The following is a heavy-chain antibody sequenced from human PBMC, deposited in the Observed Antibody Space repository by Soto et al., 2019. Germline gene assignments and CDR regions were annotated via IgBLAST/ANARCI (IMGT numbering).Heavy chain of an antibody. Sequence: SVKVSCKASGGTFSSYTISWVRQAPGQGLEWMGRIIPILGIANYAQKFQGRVTITADKSTSTAYMELSSLRSEDTAVYYCARDLIYYDILTGAYGMDVWGQGTTVTVSS. CDR2: IIPILGIA. CDR3: ARDLIYYDILTGAYGMDV. D-gene: IGHD3-9*01. J-gene: IGHJ6*02. V-gene: IGHV1-69*04. CDR1: GGTFSSYT.